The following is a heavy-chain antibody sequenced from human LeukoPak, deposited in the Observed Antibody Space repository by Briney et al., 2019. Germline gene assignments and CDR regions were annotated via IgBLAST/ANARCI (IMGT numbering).Heavy chain of an antibody. Sequence: GGSLRLSCAASGFTFSSYWMSWVRQAPGKGLEWVANIKQDGSEKYYVDSVKGRFTISRDNAKNSLYLQMNSLRAEDTAVYYCARRAVVVPAAMGNFFDYWGQGTLVTVSS. CDR1: GFTFSSYW. D-gene: IGHD2-2*01. CDR3: ARRAVVVPAAMGNFFDY. CDR2: IKQDGSEK. J-gene: IGHJ4*02. V-gene: IGHV3-7*01.